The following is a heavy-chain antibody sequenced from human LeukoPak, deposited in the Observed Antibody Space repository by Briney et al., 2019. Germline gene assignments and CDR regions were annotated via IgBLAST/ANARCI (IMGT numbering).Heavy chain of an antibody. V-gene: IGHV4-4*07. CDR1: GGSISSYY. CDR3: ARARRIPAARGFGVEAFDI. D-gene: IGHD2-2*01. J-gene: IGHJ3*02. CDR2: IYTSGST. Sequence: SGTLSLTCTVSGGSISSYYWSWIRQPAGKGLEWIGRIYTSGSTNYNPSLKSRVTMSVDTSKNQFSLKLSSVTAADTAVYYCARARRIPAARGFGVEAFDIWGQGTMVTVSS.